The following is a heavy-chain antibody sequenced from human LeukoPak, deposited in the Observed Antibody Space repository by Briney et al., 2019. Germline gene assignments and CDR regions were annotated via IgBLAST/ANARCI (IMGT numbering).Heavy chain of an antibody. Sequence: ASVKVSCKTSGYNFTNFGFNWVRQAPGLGLEWMGWISAYNSHTNYAQKLQGRVTMTTDTSTSTAYMELRSLNSDDTAVYYCATTAVLMITFGGVVAPGSFDIWGQGTMVAVSS. CDR2: ISAYNSHT. CDR3: ATTAVLMITFGGVVAPGSFDI. CDR1: GYNFTNFG. D-gene: IGHD3-16*02. V-gene: IGHV1-18*01. J-gene: IGHJ3*02.